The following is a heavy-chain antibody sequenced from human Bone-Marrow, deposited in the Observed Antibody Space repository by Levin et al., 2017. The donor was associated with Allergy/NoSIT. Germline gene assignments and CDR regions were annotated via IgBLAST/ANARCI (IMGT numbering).Heavy chain of an antibody. J-gene: IGHJ6*02. CDR3: ARDHEIAKGRAPEVSRYGMDV. D-gene: IGHD5-24*01. CDR2: ISSSGTTI. V-gene: IGHV3-11*01. CDR1: GFTFSDYY. Sequence: GGSLRLSCAASGFTFSDYYMNWIRQAPGQGLEWISYISSSGTTIFYADSLKGRFTVSRDNALNSLYLQMNSLRAEDTAVYCCARDHEIAKGRAPEVSRYGMDVWGQGTTVTVSS.